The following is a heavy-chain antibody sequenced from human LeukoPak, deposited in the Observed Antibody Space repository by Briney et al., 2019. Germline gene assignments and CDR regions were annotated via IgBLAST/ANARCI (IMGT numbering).Heavy chain of an antibody. J-gene: IGHJ3*01. CDR3: ARDIAVAALDAFDL. D-gene: IGHD6-19*01. CDR1: GGSISSYY. V-gene: IGHV4-4*07. CDR2: IYTSGST. Sequence: PSETLSLTCTVSGGSISSYYWSWIRQPAGKGLEWIGRIYTSGSTNYNPSLKSRVTMSVDTSKNQFSLKLSSVTAADTAVYDCARDIAVAALDAFDLWGQGTMVTVSS.